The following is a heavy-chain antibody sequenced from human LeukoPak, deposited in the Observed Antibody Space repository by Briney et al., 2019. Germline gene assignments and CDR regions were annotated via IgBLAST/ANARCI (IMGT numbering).Heavy chain of an antibody. J-gene: IGHJ4*02. Sequence: GGSLRLSCAASGFTFSNFLMTWVRQAPGKGPEWVSAISGSGGDTYYADSVKGRFTISRDNSKNTLYLQMNSLRAEDTAVYYCAKPRRTAVAGYFDYWGQGTLVTVSS. CDR3: AKPRRTAVAGYFDY. CDR2: ISGSGGDT. CDR1: GFTFSNFL. D-gene: IGHD6-19*01. V-gene: IGHV3-23*01.